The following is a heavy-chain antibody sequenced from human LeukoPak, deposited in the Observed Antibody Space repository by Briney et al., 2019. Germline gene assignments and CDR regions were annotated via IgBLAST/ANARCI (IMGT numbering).Heavy chain of an antibody. D-gene: IGHD5-18*01. V-gene: IGHV1-8*03. J-gene: IGHJ4*02. CDR1: GYTFTSYD. CDR2: MNPNSGNT. Sequence: ASVKVSCKASGYTFTSYDINWVRQATGQGLEWMGWMNPNSGNTGYAQKFQGRVTITRNTSISTAYMELSSLRSEDTAVYYCARHGGYSYGVDYWGQGTLVTVCS. CDR3: ARHGGYSYGVDY.